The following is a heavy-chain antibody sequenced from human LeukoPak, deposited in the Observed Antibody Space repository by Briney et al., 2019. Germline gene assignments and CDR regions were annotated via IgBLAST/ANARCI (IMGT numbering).Heavy chain of an antibody. CDR1: GFTFSSYG. CDR3: AKSVTTMVRGYFDY. D-gene: IGHD3-10*01. V-gene: IGHV3-30*02. Sequence: GGSLRLSCAASGFTFSSYGMHWVRQAPGTGLEWVAFIRYDGSNKYYADSVKGRFTISRDNSKNTLYLQMNSLRAEDTAVYYCAKSVTTMVRGYFDYWGQGTLVTVSS. J-gene: IGHJ4*02. CDR2: IRYDGSNK.